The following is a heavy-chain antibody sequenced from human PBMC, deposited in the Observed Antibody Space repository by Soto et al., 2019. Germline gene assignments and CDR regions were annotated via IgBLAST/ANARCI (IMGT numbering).Heavy chain of an antibody. D-gene: IGHD2-2*01. CDR3: AAETPDIVVVPAAIYDAFDI. CDR1: GFTFTSSA. Sequence: SXKVSCKASGFTFTSSAVQWVRQARGQRLEWIGWIVVGSGNTNYAQKFQERVTITRDMSTSTAHMELSSLRSEDTAVYYCAAETPDIVVVPAAIYDAFDIWGQGTMVTVSS. CDR2: IVVGSGNT. V-gene: IGHV1-58*01. J-gene: IGHJ3*02.